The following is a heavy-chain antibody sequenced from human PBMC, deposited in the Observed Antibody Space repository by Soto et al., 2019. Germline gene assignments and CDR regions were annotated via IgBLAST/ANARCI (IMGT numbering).Heavy chain of an antibody. D-gene: IGHD3-22*01. CDR2: INHSGST. CDR3: ARGPDYYDSSGYYFDY. V-gene: IGHV4-34*01. Sequence: SETLSLTCAVYGGSFSGYYWSWIRQPPGKGLEWIGEINHSGSTNYNPSLKSRVTISVDTSKNQFSLKLSSVTAADTAAYYCARGPDYYDSSGYYFDYWGQGTLVTVSS. J-gene: IGHJ4*02. CDR1: GGSFSGYY.